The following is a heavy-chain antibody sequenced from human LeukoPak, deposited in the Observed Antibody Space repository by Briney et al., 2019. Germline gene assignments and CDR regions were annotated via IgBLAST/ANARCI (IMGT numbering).Heavy chain of an antibody. J-gene: IGHJ4*02. CDR3: AKDLYSYAHEPDY. Sequence: GGSLRLSCAASGFTVSSNYMSWVRQAPGKGLEWVSVIYSGGSTYYADSVKGRFTISRDNSKNTLYLQMNSLRAEDTAVYYCAKDLYSYAHEPDYWGQGTLVTVSS. D-gene: IGHD5-18*01. CDR1: GFTVSSNY. V-gene: IGHV3-66*01. CDR2: IYSGGST.